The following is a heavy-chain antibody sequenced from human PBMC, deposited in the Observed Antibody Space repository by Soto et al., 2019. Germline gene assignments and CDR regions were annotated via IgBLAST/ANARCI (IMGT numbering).Heavy chain of an antibody. CDR1: GYTFTSYG. V-gene: IGHV1-18*01. CDR2: ISAYNGNT. Sequence: ASVKVSCKASGYTFTSYGISWVRQAPGQGLEWMGWISAYNGNTNYAQKLQGRVTMTTDTSISTAYMELSSLRSEDTAVYYCARGGGYGGYDLRPSYYGMDVWGQGTTVTVSS. D-gene: IGHD5-12*01. J-gene: IGHJ6*02. CDR3: ARGGGYGGYDLRPSYYGMDV.